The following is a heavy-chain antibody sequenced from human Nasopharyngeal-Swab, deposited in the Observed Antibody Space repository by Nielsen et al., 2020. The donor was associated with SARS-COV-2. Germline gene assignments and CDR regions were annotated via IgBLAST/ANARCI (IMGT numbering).Heavy chain of an antibody. Sequence: LSLTCAASGFTFSSYAMSWVRQAPRKGLEWVSAISGSGGSTYYADSVKGRFTISRDNSKNTLYLQMNSLRAEDTAVYYCAKSNDILTGYSFDYWGQGTLVTVSS. CDR3: AKSNDILTGYSFDY. CDR2: ISGSGGST. J-gene: IGHJ4*02. V-gene: IGHV3-23*01. D-gene: IGHD3-9*01. CDR1: GFTFSSYA.